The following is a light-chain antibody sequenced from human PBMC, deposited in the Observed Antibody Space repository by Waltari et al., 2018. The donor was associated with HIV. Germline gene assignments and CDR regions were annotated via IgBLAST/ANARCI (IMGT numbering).Light chain of an antibody. J-gene: IGLJ2*01. V-gene: IGLV1-36*01. CDR3: ATWDDGLNALL. CDR2: HDD. Sequence: QSVLTQSPSVSEAPGQRVTISCSGSSSNIGSHAVTWFRQSPGKPPKLLVYHDDRIPSGVSDRLSASKSGTSASLAINDLQSEDESLYYCATWDDGLNALLFGGGTKVTVL. CDR1: SSNIGSHA.